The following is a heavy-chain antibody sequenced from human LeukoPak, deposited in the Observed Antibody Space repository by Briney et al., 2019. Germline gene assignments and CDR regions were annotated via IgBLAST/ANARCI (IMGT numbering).Heavy chain of an antibody. V-gene: IGHV4-59*08. J-gene: IGHJ6*03. CDR1: DCSMSSYY. D-gene: IGHD2-15*01. Sequence: SETLSLTCTVPDCSMSSYYWSWIRQPPGKGLEWIGYIHYRGSSAYIPSVKRRVTMSVDTSNNQFSLRLTSVTAADTALYYCARWYCSGDTCFHMDVWGKGTTVTVSS. CDR3: ARWYCSGDTCFHMDV. CDR2: IHYRGSS.